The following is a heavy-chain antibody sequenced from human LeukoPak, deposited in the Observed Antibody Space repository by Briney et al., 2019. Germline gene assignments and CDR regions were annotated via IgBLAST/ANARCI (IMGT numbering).Heavy chain of an antibody. CDR2: IRYDGTNK. CDR3: AQERVVVPAARYFDC. Sequence: GGSLRLSCAASGFTFSVYGMHWVRQAPGKGLEWVAFIRYDGTNKYYADSVKGLFTISRDNSKNTLYLQMNSLRAEDTAVYYCAQERVVVPAARYFDCWGQGSLVTVSS. J-gene: IGHJ4*02. CDR1: GFTFSVYG. D-gene: IGHD2-2*01. V-gene: IGHV3-30*02.